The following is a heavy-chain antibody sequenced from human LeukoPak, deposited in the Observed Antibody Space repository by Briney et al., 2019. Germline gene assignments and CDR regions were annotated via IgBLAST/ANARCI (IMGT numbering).Heavy chain of an antibody. CDR1: GFTFSSYA. Sequence: TGGFLRLSCAASGFTFSSYAMHWVRQAPGKGLEWVAVISYDGSNKYYADSVKGRFTISRDNSKNTLYLQMNSLRAEDTAVYYCARDSDSSSWYPLFDYWGQGTLVTVSS. D-gene: IGHD6-13*01. CDR3: ARDSDSSSWYPLFDY. J-gene: IGHJ4*02. V-gene: IGHV3-30*14. CDR2: ISYDGSNK.